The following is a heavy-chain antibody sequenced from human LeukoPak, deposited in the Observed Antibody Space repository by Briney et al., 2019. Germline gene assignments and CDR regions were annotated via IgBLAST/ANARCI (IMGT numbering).Heavy chain of an antibody. Sequence: GGSLRLSCAASGFTFSSYWMSWVRQAPGKGLEWVSSISSSSSYIYYADSVKGRFTISRDNAKNSLYLQMNSLRAEDTAVYYCARVDLRFDYWGQGTLVTVSS. V-gene: IGHV3-21*01. J-gene: IGHJ4*02. CDR2: ISSSSSYI. CDR3: ARVDLRFDY. CDR1: GFTFSSYW. D-gene: IGHD3-10*01.